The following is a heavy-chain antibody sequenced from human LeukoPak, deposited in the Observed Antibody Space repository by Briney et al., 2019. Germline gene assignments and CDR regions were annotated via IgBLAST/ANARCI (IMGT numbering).Heavy chain of an antibody. J-gene: IGHJ4*02. CDR2: IYPRDGST. CDR3: ATRSPYYYFDY. D-gene: IGHD3-10*01. Sequence: ASVKVSCKASGYTFTSNYIHWVRQAPGQGLEWMGMIYPRDGSTSYAQKFQGRVTITADESTSTAYMELSSLRSEDTAVYYCATRSPYYYFDYWGQGTLVTVSS. V-gene: IGHV1-46*01. CDR1: GYTFTSNY.